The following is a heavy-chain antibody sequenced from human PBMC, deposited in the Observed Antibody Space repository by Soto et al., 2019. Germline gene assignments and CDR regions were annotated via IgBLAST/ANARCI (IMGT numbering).Heavy chain of an antibody. V-gene: IGHV4-34*01. J-gene: IGHJ4*02. CDR3: ARGGVVVVVAAINLARFGKGGFDY. D-gene: IGHD2-15*01. Sequence: SETLSLTCAVYGGSFSGYYWSWIRQPPGKGLEWIGEINHSGSTNYNPSLKSRVTISVDTSKNQFSLKLGSVTAADTAVYYCARGGVVVVVAAINLARFGKGGFDYWGQGTLVTVSS. CDR2: INHSGST. CDR1: GGSFSGYY.